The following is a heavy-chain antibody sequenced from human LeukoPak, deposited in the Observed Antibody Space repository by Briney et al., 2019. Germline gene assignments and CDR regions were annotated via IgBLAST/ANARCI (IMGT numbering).Heavy chain of an antibody. V-gene: IGHV4-39*01. CDR1: GGSISSSSYY. J-gene: IGHJ6*03. CDR2: IYYSGST. Sequence: PSETLSLTCTVSGGSISSSSYYWGWIRQPPGKGLEWIGSIYYSGSTYYNPSLKSRVTISVDTSKNQFSLKLSSVTAADTAEYYCARGSGVSYYYYYMDVWGKGTTVTVSS. CDR3: ARGSGVSYYYYYMDV. D-gene: IGHD3-3*01.